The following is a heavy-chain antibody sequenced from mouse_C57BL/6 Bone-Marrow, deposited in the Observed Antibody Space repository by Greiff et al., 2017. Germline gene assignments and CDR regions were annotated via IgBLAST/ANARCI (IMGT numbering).Heavy chain of an antibody. CDR3: AIGGLLQGYFDF. CDR2: IHPSDSDT. V-gene: IGHV1-74*01. J-gene: IGHJ2*01. Sequence: QVHVKQPGAELVKPGASVQVSCKASGYTFTSYWMHWVKQRPGQGLEWLGRIHPSDSDTNYNQKFTGKATLTVDKSSRPAYMQLSRLTAEASAVYYSAIGGLLQGYFDFWGQGTTLTVSS. CDR1: GYTFTSYW. D-gene: IGHD2-13*01.